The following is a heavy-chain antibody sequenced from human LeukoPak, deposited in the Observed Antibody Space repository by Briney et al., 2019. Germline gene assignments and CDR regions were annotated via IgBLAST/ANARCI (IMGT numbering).Heavy chain of an antibody. V-gene: IGHV4-61*02. Sequence: SETLSLTCTVSAGSINSGDYYWCWIRQPAGKGLEWIGRIYTSGSTNYNPSLKSRVTISVDTSKNQFSLKLSSVTAADTALYYCARAGAVAGIDYWGQGTLVTVSS. J-gene: IGHJ4*02. CDR2: IYTSGST. D-gene: IGHD6-19*01. CDR3: ARAGAVAGIDY. CDR1: AGSINSGDYY.